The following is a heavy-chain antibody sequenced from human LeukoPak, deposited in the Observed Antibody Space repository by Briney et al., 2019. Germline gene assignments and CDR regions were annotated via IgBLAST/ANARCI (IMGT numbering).Heavy chain of an antibody. Sequence: ASEKASCKASGYTFTSYDINWERQVTGQGREWVGWMYTNKGNTGYAQKFHGRVTMTSNTSINTASMELGSLRSEDTAIYYCARVNNCFDPWGQATLVTVSS. V-gene: IGHV1-8*01. CDR1: GYTFTSYD. CDR2: MYTNKGNT. J-gene: IGHJ5*02. CDR3: ARVNNCFDP.